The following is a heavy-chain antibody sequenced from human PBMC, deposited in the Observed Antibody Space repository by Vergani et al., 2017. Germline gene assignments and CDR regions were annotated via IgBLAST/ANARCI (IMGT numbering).Heavy chain of an antibody. CDR1: GYTFTSYY. D-gene: IGHD2-2*01. Sequence: QVQLVQSGAEVKKPGASGKVSCKASGYTFTSYYMNWVRQAPGQGLEWMGIINPSGGSTTYAQKFQGRVTMTRDTSTSTVYMELSSLGSEDTAVYYCARAXCSSSSCPSYYMDVWDKGTTITVSS. CDR3: ARAXCSSSSCPSYYMDV. CDR2: INPSGGST. J-gene: IGHJ6*03. V-gene: IGHV1-46*03.